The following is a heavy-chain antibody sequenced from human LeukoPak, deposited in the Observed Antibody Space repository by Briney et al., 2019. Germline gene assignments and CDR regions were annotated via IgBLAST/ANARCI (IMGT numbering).Heavy chain of an antibody. J-gene: IGHJ5*02. CDR3: ARARKYNSNPNWIDL. CDR1: GDSITSTYY. Sequence: SETLSLTCNVSGDSITSTYYWGWIRQPPGKGLEWIGSISHSGNTYYNPSLKSRVTISVDTSKNNFSLNLSAVTAADTAVYYCARARKYNSNPNWIDLWGQGVLVTVSS. D-gene: IGHD2/OR15-2a*01. CDR2: ISHSGNT. V-gene: IGHV4-38-2*02.